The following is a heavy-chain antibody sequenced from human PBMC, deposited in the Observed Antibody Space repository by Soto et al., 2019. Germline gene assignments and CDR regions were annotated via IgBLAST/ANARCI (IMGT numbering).Heavy chain of an antibody. Sequence: EVQLVESGGGLVEPGGSLRLSCAASGFPFPNAWMNCVRQAPGRGLEWVGLIKSKGDGGTIDYAAPVKGRFSISRDDSKNTRYLQMTSLTVEDTAVYYCAADLPNDNYPVDYWGQGTLVTVSS. D-gene: IGHD1-1*01. CDR3: AADLPNDNYPVDY. CDR2: IKSKGDGGTI. J-gene: IGHJ4*02. CDR1: GFPFPNAW. V-gene: IGHV3-15*07.